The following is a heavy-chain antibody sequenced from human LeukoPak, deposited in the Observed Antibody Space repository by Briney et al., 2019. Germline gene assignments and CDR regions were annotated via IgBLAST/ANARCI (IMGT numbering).Heavy chain of an antibody. CDR2: IIPILGIA. J-gene: IGHJ4*02. CDR1: GGTFSSYA. V-gene: IGHV1-69*04. CDR3: ARGYRDYALSFFDY. Sequence: ASVKVSCKASGGTFSSYAISWVRQAPGQGLEWMGRIIPILGIANYAQKFQGRVTITADKSTSTAYMELSSLRSEDTAVYYCARGYRDYALSFFDYWGQGTPVTVSS. D-gene: IGHD4-17*01.